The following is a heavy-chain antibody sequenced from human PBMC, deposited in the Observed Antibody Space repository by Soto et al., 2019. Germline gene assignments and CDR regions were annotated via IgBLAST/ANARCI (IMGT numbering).Heavy chain of an antibody. CDR2: VSGSTYNK. V-gene: IGHV3-48*04. Sequence: EVQLVESGGGLVQPGGSLRLSCAASGFTFSSYTMTWVRQAPGKGLEWVSCVSGSTYNKYYIDSVEGRFTISRDNAKTSMYLQMNSLRAEDTAVYYCARVNNHAFDIWGQGTMVTVSS. CDR3: ARVNNHAFDI. CDR1: GFTFSSYT. J-gene: IGHJ3*02.